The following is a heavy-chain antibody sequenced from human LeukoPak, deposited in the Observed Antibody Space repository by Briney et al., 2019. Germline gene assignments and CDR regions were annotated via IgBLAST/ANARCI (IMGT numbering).Heavy chain of an antibody. D-gene: IGHD6-13*01. V-gene: IGHV4-34*01. Sequence: SETLSLTCAVYGGFFSVYYWSWIRQPPGKGLEWIGEINHSGSTNYNPSLKSRVTISVDTSKNQFSLKLSSVTAADTAVYYCARRAAAGNYFDNWGQGTLVTVSS. J-gene: IGHJ4*02. CDR3: ARRAAAGNYFDN. CDR1: GGFFSVYY. CDR2: INHSGST.